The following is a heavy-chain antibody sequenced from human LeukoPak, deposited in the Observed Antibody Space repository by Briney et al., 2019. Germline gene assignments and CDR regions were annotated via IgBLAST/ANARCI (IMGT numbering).Heavy chain of an antibody. CDR1: GFTVSSSY. CDR2: IYSDRNT. CDR3: ARDSAFSSYSY. Sequence: GGSLRLSCAASGFTVSSSYMSWVRQAPGKGLEWVSIIYSDRNTYYAASVKGRFTISRDDSENTLLPQMDSLRAEDTAIYYCARDSAFSSYSYWGQGALVTVSS. D-gene: IGHD2-15*01. V-gene: IGHV3-53*01. J-gene: IGHJ4*02.